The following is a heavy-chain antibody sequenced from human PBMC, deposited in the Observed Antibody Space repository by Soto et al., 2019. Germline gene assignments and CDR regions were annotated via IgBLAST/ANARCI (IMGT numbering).Heavy chain of an antibody. Sequence: GGSLRLSCVVSGFTFNNYGVNWVRQAPGKGLEWVSTVSKSDYTYYSDSVKGRFTISRDNAKNTVSLQMNTLRAEDTAVYYCAREDSIIIPAVSDFWGQGTLVTVSS. J-gene: IGHJ4*02. D-gene: IGHD2-2*01. CDR1: GFTFNNYG. V-gene: IGHV3-21*04. CDR3: AREDSIIIPAVSDF. CDR2: VSKSDYT.